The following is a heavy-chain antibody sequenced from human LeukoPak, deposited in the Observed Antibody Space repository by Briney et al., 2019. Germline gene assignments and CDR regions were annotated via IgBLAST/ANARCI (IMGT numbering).Heavy chain of an antibody. V-gene: IGHV3-7*03. CDR2: IKKDGREK. D-gene: IGHD3-10*01. CDR3: GRYGQVPID. CDR1: GFTFSNVW. J-gene: IGHJ4*02. Sequence: PGGSLRLSCAASGFTFSNVWMSWLRQAPGKGLEGVANIKKDGREKKYVDSVRGRFTISRDNAKNSLYLQMNSLRVEDTAVYYCGRYGQVPIDWGQGTLVTVSS.